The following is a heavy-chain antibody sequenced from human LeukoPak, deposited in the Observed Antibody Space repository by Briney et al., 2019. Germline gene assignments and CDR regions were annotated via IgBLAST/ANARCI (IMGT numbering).Heavy chain of an antibody. CDR1: GGTFSSYA. Sequence: ASVKVPCKASGGTFSSYAISWVRQAPGQGLEWMGRIIPIFGTANYAQKFQGRVTITTDESTSTAYMELSSLRSEDTAVYYCARDPPDYDSSGYYYLYYFDYWGQGTLVTVSS. CDR3: ARDPPDYDSSGYYYLYYFDY. J-gene: IGHJ4*02. CDR2: IIPIFGTA. D-gene: IGHD3-22*01. V-gene: IGHV1-69*05.